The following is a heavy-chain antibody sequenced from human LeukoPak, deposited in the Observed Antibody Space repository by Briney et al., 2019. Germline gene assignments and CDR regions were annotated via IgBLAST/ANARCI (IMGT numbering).Heavy chain of an antibody. D-gene: IGHD1-26*01. CDR3: ARTCGSYPCSYYYGMDV. Sequence: ASVKVSCKASGYTFTNYGFIWERQAPGPRLELMGWSSAYNGNTNYAQKFQGRVTMTTDTSTSTAYMELRSLRSDDTAVYYCARTCGSYPCSYYYGMDVWGQGTTVTVSS. J-gene: IGHJ6*02. CDR2: SSAYNGNT. V-gene: IGHV1-18*01. CDR1: GYTFTNYG.